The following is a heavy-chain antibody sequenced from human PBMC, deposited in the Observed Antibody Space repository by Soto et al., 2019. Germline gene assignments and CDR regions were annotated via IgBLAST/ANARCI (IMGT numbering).Heavy chain of an antibody. V-gene: IGHV1-3*01. Sequence: ASVKVSCKASGYTFTSYAMHWVRQAPGQRLEWMGWINAGNGNTKYSQKFQGRVTITRDTSASTAYMELSSLRSEDTAVYYCARDRVAGAPDFDYWGQGTLVTVSS. CDR2: INAGNGNT. CDR3: ARDRVAGAPDFDY. CDR1: GYTFTSYA. J-gene: IGHJ4*02. D-gene: IGHD3-16*01.